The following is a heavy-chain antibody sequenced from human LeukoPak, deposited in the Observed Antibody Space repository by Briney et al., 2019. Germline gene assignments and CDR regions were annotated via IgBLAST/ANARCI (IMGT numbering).Heavy chain of an antibody. J-gene: IGHJ4*02. V-gene: IGHV1-2*02. CDR3: ARAPRVGYYYDSSGYPEDY. CDR1: GYTFTGYY. D-gene: IGHD3-22*01. CDR2: INPNSGGT. Sequence: GASVKVSCKASGYTFTGYYMHGVRQAPGQGLEWMGWINPNSGGTNYAQKFQGRVTMTRDTSISTAYMELSRLRSDATAVYYCARAPRVGYYYDSSGYPEDYWGQGTLVTVSS.